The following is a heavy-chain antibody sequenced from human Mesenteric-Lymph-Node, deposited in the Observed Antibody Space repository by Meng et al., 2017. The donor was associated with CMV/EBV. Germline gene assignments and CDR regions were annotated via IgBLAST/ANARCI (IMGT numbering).Heavy chain of an antibody. CDR1: GFTVSSNY. V-gene: IGHV3-66*01. Sequence: GGSLRLSCVVSGFTVSSNYMSWVRQAPGKGLEWVSVIYSGGSTYYADSVKGRFTISRDNAKNSMYLQMNSLRAEDTAVYYCAKDLRPSHITIFGVVILYGMDVWGQGTTVTVSS. CDR3: AKDLRPSHITIFGVVILYGMDV. J-gene: IGHJ6*02. D-gene: IGHD3-3*01. CDR2: IYSGGST.